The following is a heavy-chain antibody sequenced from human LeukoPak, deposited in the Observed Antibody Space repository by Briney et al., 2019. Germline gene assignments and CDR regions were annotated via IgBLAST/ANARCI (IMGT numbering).Heavy chain of an antibody. D-gene: IGHD5-18*01. J-gene: IGHJ4*02. CDR2: IIPILGIA. Sequence: ASVKVSCKASGGTFSSYTISWVRQAPEQGLEWMGRIIPILGIANYAQKFQGRVTITADKSTSTAYMELSSLRSEDTAVYYCARVNGYSYGSMYYFDYWGQGTLVTVSS. CDR3: ARVNGYSYGSMYYFDY. CDR1: GGTFSSYT. V-gene: IGHV1-69*02.